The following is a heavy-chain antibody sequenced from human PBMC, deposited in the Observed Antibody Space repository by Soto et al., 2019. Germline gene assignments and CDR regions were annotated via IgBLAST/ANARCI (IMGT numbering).Heavy chain of an antibody. CDR2: IIPILGIA. Sequence: SVKVSCKASGGTFSSYTFSCVRQAPGQGLEWMGRIIPILGIANYAQKFQGRVTITADKSTSTAYMELSSLRSEDTAVYYCARAVPTDIVVVPAAKYAFDIWGQGTMVTVSS. CDR3: ARAVPTDIVVVPAAKYAFDI. D-gene: IGHD2-2*01. CDR1: GGTFSSYT. J-gene: IGHJ3*02. V-gene: IGHV1-69*02.